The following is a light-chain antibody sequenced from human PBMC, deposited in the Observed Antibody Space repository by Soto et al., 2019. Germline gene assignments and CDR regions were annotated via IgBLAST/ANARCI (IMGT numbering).Light chain of an antibody. CDR2: AAS. Sequence: DIQMTQSPSSLSASVGDRVTITCRASQSISNSLNWYQQKPGRAPKLLIYAASSLQSGVPSSFSGSGSGTEFTLTISSLQPEDFATYYCQQLNSYPITFGQGTRLEIK. V-gene: IGKV1-17*01. CDR1: QSISNS. CDR3: QQLNSYPIT. J-gene: IGKJ5*01.